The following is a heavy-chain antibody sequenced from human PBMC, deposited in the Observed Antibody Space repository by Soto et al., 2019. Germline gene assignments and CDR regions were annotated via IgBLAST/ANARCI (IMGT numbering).Heavy chain of an antibody. Sequence: SETLSLTCTVSGGSISSYYWSWIRQPPGKGLEWIGYIYYSGSTNYNPSLKSRVTISVDTSKNQFSLKLSSVTAADTAVYYCALNFRTPGSGYYMDVWGKGTTDTVSS. CDR3: ALNFRTPGSGYYMDV. CDR1: GGSISSYY. CDR2: IYYSGST. V-gene: IGHV4-59*01. J-gene: IGHJ6*03. D-gene: IGHD3-3*01.